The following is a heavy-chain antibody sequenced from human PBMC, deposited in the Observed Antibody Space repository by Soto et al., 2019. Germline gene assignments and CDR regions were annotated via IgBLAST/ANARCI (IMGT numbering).Heavy chain of an antibody. J-gene: IGHJ5*01. CDR3: ARYYYSAGSSLFDY. CDR1: GVSISSNNW. D-gene: IGHD3-10*01. Sequence: SETLSLTCAVSGVSISSNNWWSWVRQPPGKGLEWIGEIYHSGSTNYNPSLKSRVTMSVDKSKNQFSLNLSSVTAADTAVYYCARYYYSAGSSLFDYWGQGTLVTVSS. CDR2: IYHSGST. V-gene: IGHV4-4*02.